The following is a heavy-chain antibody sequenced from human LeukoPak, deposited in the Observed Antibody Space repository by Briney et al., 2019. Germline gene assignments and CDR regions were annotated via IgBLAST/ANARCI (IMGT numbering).Heavy chain of an antibody. J-gene: IGHJ3*02. CDR1: GGSLSSYY. CDR3: ARIRRGLYDAFDM. Sequence: PSETLSLTRTVSGGSLSSYYWSWIRQPPGKGLEWIGYIYYSGSTNYNPSLKSRVTISVDTYKNQFSLKLSSVTAADTAVYYCARIRRGLYDAFDMWGQGTKVTVSS. D-gene: IGHD5-24*01. CDR2: IYYSGST. V-gene: IGHV4-59*01.